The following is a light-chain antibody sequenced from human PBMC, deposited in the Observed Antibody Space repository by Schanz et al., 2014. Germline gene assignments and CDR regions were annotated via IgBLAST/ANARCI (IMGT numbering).Light chain of an antibody. J-gene: IGKJ1*01. CDR1: QSVSSY. CDR3: QQYGSSPEWT. V-gene: IGKV3-20*01. CDR2: GAS. Sequence: EIVMTQSPATLSVSPGERATLSCRASQSVSSYLAWYQHKPGQAPRLLIYGASSRATGIPDRFSGSGSGTDFTLTISRLEPEDFAVYYCQQYGSSPEWTFGQGTKVEIK.